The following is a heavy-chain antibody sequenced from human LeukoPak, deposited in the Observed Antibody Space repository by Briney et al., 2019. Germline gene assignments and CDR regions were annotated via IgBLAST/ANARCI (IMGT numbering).Heavy chain of an antibody. D-gene: IGHD3-16*02. CDR1: GYSISSGYY. J-gene: IGHJ4*02. V-gene: IGHV4-38-2*01. CDR2: IYHSGST. Sequence: PSETLSLTCAVSGYSISSGYYWGWIRQPPGKGLEWIGSIYHSGSTYYNPSLKSRVTISVDTSKNQFSLKLSSVTAADTAVYYCARAFLVTFGGAIVPDYWGQGTLVTVSS. CDR3: ARAFLVTFGGAIVPDY.